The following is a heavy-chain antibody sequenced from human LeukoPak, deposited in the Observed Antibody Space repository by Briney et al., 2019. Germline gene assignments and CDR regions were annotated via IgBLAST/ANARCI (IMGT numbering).Heavy chain of an antibody. CDR2: ISGSGGST. CDR3: AKASLVLMVYDFDY. CDR1: GFTFSSYA. J-gene: IGHJ4*02. D-gene: IGHD2-8*01. V-gene: IGHV3-23*01. Sequence: PGGSLRLSCAASGFTFSSYAMSWVRQAPGKGLEWVSAISGSGGSTYYADSVKGRFTISRDNSKNTLYLQTNSLRAEDTAVYYCAKASLVLMVYDFDYWGQGTLVTVSS.